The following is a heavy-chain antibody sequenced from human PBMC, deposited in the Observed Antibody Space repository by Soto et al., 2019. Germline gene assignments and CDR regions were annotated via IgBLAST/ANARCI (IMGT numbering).Heavy chain of an antibody. CDR2: FDPEDGET. CDR1: GYTLTELS. J-gene: IGHJ3*02. V-gene: IGHV1-24*01. Sequence: GASVKVSCKVSGYTLTELSMHWVRQAPGKGLEWMGGFDPEDGETIYAQKFQGRVTMTEDTSTDTAYMELSSLRSEDTAVYYCATMGATRDAFDTWGQGTMVTVSS. D-gene: IGHD1-26*01. CDR3: ATMGATRDAFDT.